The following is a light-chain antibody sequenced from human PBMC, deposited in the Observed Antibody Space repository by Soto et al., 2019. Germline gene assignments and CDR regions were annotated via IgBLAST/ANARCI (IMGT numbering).Light chain of an antibody. V-gene: IGLV2-11*01. CDR1: NSDVGAYMH. J-gene: IGLJ3*02. Sequence: QSALTQPRSVSGSPGQSVTISCTGTNSDVGAYMHVSWCQQHPGKAPKLLIYDVSNRPSGVPDRFSGSKSGNTASLTISGLQAEDEVDYYCCSYAGSSTWVFGGGTKVTVL. CDR3: CSYAGSSTWV. CDR2: DVS.